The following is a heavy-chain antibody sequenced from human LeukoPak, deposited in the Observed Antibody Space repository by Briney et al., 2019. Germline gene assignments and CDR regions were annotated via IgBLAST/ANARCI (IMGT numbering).Heavy chain of an antibody. CDR3: ARGPNQPLLDLYNWFDP. V-gene: IGHV3-7*04. D-gene: IGHD2-2*01. J-gene: IGHJ5*02. CDR1: GFTFSSYW. Sequence: GGSLRLSCAASGFTFSSYWMSWVRQAPGKGLEWVANIKQDGSEKYYVDSVKGRFTISRDNAKNSLYLQMNSLRAEDTAVYYCARGPNQPLLDLYNWFDPWGQGTLVTVSS. CDR2: IKQDGSEK.